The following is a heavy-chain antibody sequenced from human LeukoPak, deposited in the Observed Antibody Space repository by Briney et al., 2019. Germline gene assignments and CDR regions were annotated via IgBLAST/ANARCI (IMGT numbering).Heavy chain of an antibody. CDR2: INAGNGNT. CDR1: GYTFTSYA. CDR3: ASQGEWGGYHDFDY. V-gene: IGHV1-3*01. Sequence: GASVKVSCKASGYTFTSYAMHWVRQAPGQRPEWMGWINAGNGNTKYSQKFQGRVTITRDTSASTACMELSSLRSEDTAVYYCASQGEWGGYHDFDYWGQGTLVTVSS. D-gene: IGHD5-12*01. J-gene: IGHJ4*02.